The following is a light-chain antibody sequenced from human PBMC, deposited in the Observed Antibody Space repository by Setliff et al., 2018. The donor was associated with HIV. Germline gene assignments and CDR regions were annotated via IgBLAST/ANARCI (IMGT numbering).Light chain of an antibody. J-gene: IGLJ1*01. Sequence: QSVLTQPASVSGSPGQSITISCTGTSSDVGGYNYVSWYQQHPGKVPKLMIYDVTKRPSGSSNRFSGSKSGDTASLTISGLQAEDEADYYCSPFISSHIYVFGSGTKVTVL. V-gene: IGLV2-14*03. CDR2: DVT. CDR1: SSDVGGYNY. CDR3: SPFISSHIYV.